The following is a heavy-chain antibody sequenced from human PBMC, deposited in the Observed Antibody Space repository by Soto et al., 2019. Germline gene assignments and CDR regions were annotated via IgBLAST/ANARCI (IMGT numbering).Heavy chain of an antibody. Sequence: QVQLVQSGAEVKKPGSSVKVSCKASGGTFSSYAISWVRQAPGQGLEWMGGIIPTSDTTNYAQKFQGRGTITADESTSTAYMELSSLRCEDTAVYYCARSQGSSTTLEIYYYYYYGMDVWGQGTTVTVSS. CDR3: ARSQGSSTTLEIYYYYYYGMDV. D-gene: IGHD2-2*01. J-gene: IGHJ6*02. CDR1: GGTFSSYA. CDR2: IIPTSDTT. V-gene: IGHV1-69*01.